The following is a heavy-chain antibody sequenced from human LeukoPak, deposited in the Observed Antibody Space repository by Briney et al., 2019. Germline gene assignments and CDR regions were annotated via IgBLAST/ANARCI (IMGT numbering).Heavy chain of an antibody. Sequence: SGPTLVNPTQTLTLTCTFSGFSLSTSGVGVGWIRQPPGKALEWLALIYWDDDKRYSPSLKSRLTITKDTSKNQVVLTMTNMDPVDTATYYCAHQGGQRRSSGYYQIYFDYWGQGTLVTVSS. CDR2: IYWDDDK. CDR1: GFSLSTSGVG. J-gene: IGHJ4*02. V-gene: IGHV2-5*02. CDR3: AHQGGQRRSSGYYQIYFDY. D-gene: IGHD3-22*01.